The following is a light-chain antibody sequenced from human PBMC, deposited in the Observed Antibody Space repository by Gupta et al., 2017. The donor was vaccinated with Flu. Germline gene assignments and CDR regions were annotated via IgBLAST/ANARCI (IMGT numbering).Light chain of an antibody. V-gene: IGLV2-14*01. CDR1: SSDVGAYNY. CDR2: EVS. J-gene: IGLJ2*01. CDR3: SSYTTISGVI. Sequence: QSALTQPPSVSGSPGQSIAISCSGTSSDVGAYNYVSWYQQYPGKAPKLMISEVSNRPSGVSNRFSGSKSGNTASLTIAGLQAEDEADYFCSSYTTISGVIFGGGTKLTVL.